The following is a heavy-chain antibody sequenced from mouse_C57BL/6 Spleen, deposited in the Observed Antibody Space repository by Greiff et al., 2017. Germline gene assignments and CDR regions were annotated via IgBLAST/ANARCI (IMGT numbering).Heavy chain of an antibody. J-gene: IGHJ4*01. CDR2: IDPSDSET. Sequence: VQLQQPGAELVRPGSSVKLSCKASGYTFTSYWMHWVKQRPIQGLEWIGNIDPSDSETHYNQKFKDKATLTVDKSSSTAYMQLSSLTSEDSAVYYYARDYYGSSYYYAMDYWGQGTSVTVSS. CDR3: ARDYYGSSYYYAMDY. D-gene: IGHD1-1*01. V-gene: IGHV1-52*01. CDR1: GYTFTSYW.